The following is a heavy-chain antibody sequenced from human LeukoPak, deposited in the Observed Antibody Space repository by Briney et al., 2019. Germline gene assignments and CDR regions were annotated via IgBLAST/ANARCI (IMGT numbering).Heavy chain of an antibody. CDR1: GYTFTSYY. CDR2: VNPHSGNT. Sequence: ASVKVSCKASGYTFTSYYMHWVRQATGQGLEWMGRVNPHSGNTHYAQRFQDRVTITKNTAISTAYMELSSLRYEDTAIYYCARIRGEVEDVWGEGTTVTVSS. V-gene: IGHV1-8*03. J-gene: IGHJ6*04. D-gene: IGHD2-2*01. CDR3: ARIRGEVEDV.